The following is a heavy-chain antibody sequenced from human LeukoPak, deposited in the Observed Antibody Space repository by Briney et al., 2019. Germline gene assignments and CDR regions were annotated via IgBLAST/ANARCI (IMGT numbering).Heavy chain of an antibody. CDR2: ISYDGSNK. D-gene: IGHD5-18*01. J-gene: IGHJ4*02. CDR3: AKDGYNYGSTSSDY. CDR1: GFTFSSYA. V-gene: IGHV3-30-3*01. Sequence: PGGSLRLSCAASGFTFSSYAMHWVRQAPGKGLEWVAVISYDGSNKYYADSVKGRFTISRDNSKNTLYLQMNSLRAEDTAVYYCAKDGYNYGSTSSDYWGQGTLVTVSS.